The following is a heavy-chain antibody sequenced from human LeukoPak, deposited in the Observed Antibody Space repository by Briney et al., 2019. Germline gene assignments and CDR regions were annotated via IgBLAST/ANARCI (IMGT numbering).Heavy chain of an antibody. V-gene: IGHV4-4*07. CDR2: ISPSGNT. J-gene: IGHJ5*02. Sequence: PSETLSLTCTVSGGSISSYYWSWIRQPAGKGLEWIGRISPSGNTNYNPSLKSRVTMSLDTSKNQFSLRLSSATAADTGVYHCARVTDPRDNYFDPWGQGTLVTVSS. CDR3: ARVTDPRDNYFDP. CDR1: GGSISSYY. D-gene: IGHD2-21*02.